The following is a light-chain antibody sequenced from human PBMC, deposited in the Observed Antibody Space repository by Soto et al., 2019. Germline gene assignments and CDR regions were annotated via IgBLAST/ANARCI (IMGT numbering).Light chain of an antibody. CDR1: QGISSY. Sequence: IQLTQSPSSLSASVGDRGTITCRASQGISSYLAWYQQKPGKAPKLLIYSASTLQSGVPSRFSGSGSGTGFTLTISNLQPEDFATYYCQQLNSFPFTFGGGTKVDIK. V-gene: IGKV1-9*01. CDR2: SAS. J-gene: IGKJ4*01. CDR3: QQLNSFPFT.